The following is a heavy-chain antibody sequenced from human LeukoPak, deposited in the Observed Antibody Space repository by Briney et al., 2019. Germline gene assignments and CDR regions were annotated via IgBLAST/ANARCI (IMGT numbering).Heavy chain of an antibody. CDR2: TYYSGST. J-gene: IGHJ4*02. CDR3: ARDPFDGYNWI. V-gene: IGHV4-30-4*08. CDR1: GGSISSGDYY. D-gene: IGHD5-24*01. Sequence: SETLSLTCTVSGGSISSGDYYWSWIRQPPGKGLEWIGYTYYSGSTYYNPSLKSRVTISVDTSKNQFSLQLSSVTAADTAVYYCARDPFDGYNWIWGQGTLVTVSS.